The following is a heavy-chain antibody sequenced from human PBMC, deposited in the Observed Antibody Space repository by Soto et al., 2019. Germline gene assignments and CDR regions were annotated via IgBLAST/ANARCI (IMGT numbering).Heavy chain of an antibody. Sequence: VASVKVSCKASGYTFTCYYMHWVRQAPGQGLEWMGWINPNSGGTNYAQKFQGRVTMTRDTSISTAYMELSRLRSDDTAVYYCANCYANYYYYGMDVWGQGTTVTVSS. CDR3: ANCYANYYYYGMDV. CDR1: GYTFTCYY. D-gene: IGHD2-15*01. J-gene: IGHJ6*02. V-gene: IGHV1-2*02. CDR2: INPNSGGT.